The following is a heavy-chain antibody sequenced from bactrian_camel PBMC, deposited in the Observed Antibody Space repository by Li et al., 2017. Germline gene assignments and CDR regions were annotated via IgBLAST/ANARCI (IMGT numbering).Heavy chain of an antibody. CDR1: GLDVSMYC. CDR2: IGMDGRT. CDR3: AAAGEYMSLRLDPRRYKY. D-gene: IGHD8*01. Sequence: HVQLVESGGGSVQAGGSLRLSCVASGLDVSMYCMAWFRQAPGKEREGVAAIGMDGRTSAADSVKGRFTISKDNAKNTLYLQMDNLQPEDTAVYYCAAAGEYMSLRLDPRRYKYWGQGTQVTVS. J-gene: IGHJ4*01. V-gene: IGHV3S26*01.